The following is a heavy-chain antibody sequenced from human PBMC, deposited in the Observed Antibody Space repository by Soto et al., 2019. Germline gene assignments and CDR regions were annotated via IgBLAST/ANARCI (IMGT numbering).Heavy chain of an antibody. CDR1: GFTFSSYG. J-gene: IGHJ4*02. D-gene: IGHD3-9*01. CDR3: ARAYYDILTGYLI. V-gene: IGHV3-33*01. CDR2: IWYDGSNK. Sequence: GGSLRLSCAASGFTFSSYGMHWVRQAPGKGLEWVAGIWYDGSNKYYADSVKGRFTISRDNFKNTLYLQMNSLRAEDTAVYYCARAYYDILTGYLIWGQGTLVTVSS.